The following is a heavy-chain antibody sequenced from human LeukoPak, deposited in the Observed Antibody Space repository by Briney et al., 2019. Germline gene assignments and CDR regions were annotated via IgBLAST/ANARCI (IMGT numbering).Heavy chain of an antibody. CDR3: ARGEDYGGNRGGGFEVDY. V-gene: IGHV3-21*01. J-gene: IGHJ4*02. Sequence: GSLRLSCAASGFTFSSYSMNWVRQAPGKGLEWVSSISSSSSYIYYADSVKGRFTISRDNAKNSLYLQMNSLRAEDTAVYYCARGEDYGGNRGGGFEVDYWGQGILVTVSS. D-gene: IGHD4-23*01. CDR1: GFTFSSYS. CDR2: ISSSSSYI.